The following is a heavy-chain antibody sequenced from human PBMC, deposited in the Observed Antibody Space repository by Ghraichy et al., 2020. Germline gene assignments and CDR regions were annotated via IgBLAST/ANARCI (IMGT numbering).Heavy chain of an antibody. CDR3: ARERGLGSGTPGPFDP. J-gene: IGHJ5*02. D-gene: IGHD3-10*01. V-gene: IGHV1-3*01. Sequence: ASVKVSCKASGYTFTSYAMHWVRQAPGQRLEWMGWINAGNGNTKYSQKFQGRVTITRDTSASTAYMELSSLRSEDTAVYYCARERGLGSGTPGPFDPWGQGTLVTVSS. CDR1: GYTFTSYA. CDR2: INAGNGNT.